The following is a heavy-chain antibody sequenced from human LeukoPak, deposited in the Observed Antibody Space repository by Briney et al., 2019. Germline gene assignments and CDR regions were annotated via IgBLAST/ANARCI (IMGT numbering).Heavy chain of an antibody. V-gene: IGHV1-18*01. CDR3: AREGSDYDSSGFIDY. D-gene: IGHD3-22*01. CDR2: ISAYNGNT. Sequence: ASVKVPCKASGYTFTSYGISWVRQAPGQGLEWMGWISAYNGNTNYAQKLQGRVTMTTDTSTSTAYMELRSLRSDDTAVYYCAREGSDYDSSGFIDYWGQGTLVTVSS. J-gene: IGHJ4*02. CDR1: GYTFTSYG.